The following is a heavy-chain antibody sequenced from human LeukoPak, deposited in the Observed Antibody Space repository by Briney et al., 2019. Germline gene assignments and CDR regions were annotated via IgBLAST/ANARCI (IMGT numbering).Heavy chain of an antibody. Sequence: SQTLSLTCTVSGDSISTLNYYWSWIRQPAGKGLEWIGRIYSSGSTNYNPSLKSRVTISVDTSKNQISLKVRSATAADTAVYYCARTTEDCSSTSCYQYWFDPWGQGTLVTVSS. CDR3: ARTTEDCSSTSCYQYWFDP. V-gene: IGHV4-61*02. J-gene: IGHJ5*02. D-gene: IGHD2-2*01. CDR1: GDSISTLNYY. CDR2: IYSSGST.